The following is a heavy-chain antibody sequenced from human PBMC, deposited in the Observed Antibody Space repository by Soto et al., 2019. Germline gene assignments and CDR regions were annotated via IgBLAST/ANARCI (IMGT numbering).Heavy chain of an antibody. CDR2: ISSYNGIT. J-gene: IGHJ4*02. CDR1: GYTFLTYG. V-gene: IGHV1-18*01. CDR3: ARALLHTLGVPDFDY. D-gene: IGHD3-16*01. Sequence: QVLLVQSGAEVKKPGASLKVSCKASGYTFLTYGLTWVRQAPGEGLEWMGWISSYNGITNYARQLQRRAAMTADTTTKTGYMELRDLRSDDTAVYFCARALLHTLGVPDFDYWGQGTLATVSS.